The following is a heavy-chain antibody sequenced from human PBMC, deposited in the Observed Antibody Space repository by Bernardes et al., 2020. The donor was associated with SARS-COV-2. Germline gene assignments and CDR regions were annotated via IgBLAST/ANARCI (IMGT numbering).Heavy chain of an antibody. CDR3: AREVLSSSWADYYFDY. CDR1: GFTFSSYG. D-gene: IGHD6-13*01. CDR2: IWYDGSNK. J-gene: IGHJ4*02. Sequence: GRSLRLSCAASGFTFSSYGMHWVRQAPGKGLEWVAVIWYDGSNKYYADSVKGRFTISRDNSKNTLYLQMNSLRAEDTAVYYCAREVLSSSWADYYFDYWGQGTLVTVSS. V-gene: IGHV3-33*01.